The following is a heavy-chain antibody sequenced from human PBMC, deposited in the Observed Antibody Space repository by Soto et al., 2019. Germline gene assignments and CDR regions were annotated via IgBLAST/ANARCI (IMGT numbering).Heavy chain of an antibody. CDR2: INAGNGNT. CDR3: TRGLSNPGWFDP. CDR1: GYTFTSYA. D-gene: IGHD4-4*01. Sequence: ASVKVSCKASGYTFTSYAMHWVRQAPGQRLEWMGWINAGNGNTKYSQKFQGRVTITRDTSASTAYMELSSVTAADTAVYYCTRGLSNPGWFDPWGQGTLVTVS. J-gene: IGHJ5*02. V-gene: IGHV1-3*01.